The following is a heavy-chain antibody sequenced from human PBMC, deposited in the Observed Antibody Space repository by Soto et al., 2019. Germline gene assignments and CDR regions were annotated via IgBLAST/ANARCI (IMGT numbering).Heavy chain of an antibody. CDR1: GFTFSSYA. V-gene: IGHV3-23*01. D-gene: IGHD3-22*01. CDR3: AAIGYDSSGYYY. CDR2: ISGSGGST. J-gene: IGHJ4*02. Sequence: PGGSLRLSCAASGFTFSSYAMSWVRQAPGKGLEWVSAISGSGGSTYYADSVKGRFTISRDNSKNTLYLQMNSLRAEDTAVYYCAAIGYDSSGYYYWGQGTLVTVSS.